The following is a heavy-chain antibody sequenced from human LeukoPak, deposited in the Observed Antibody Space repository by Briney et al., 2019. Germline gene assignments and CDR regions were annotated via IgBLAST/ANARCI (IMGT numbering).Heavy chain of an antibody. Sequence: SVKVSCKASGGTFSSYAISWVRQAPGQGLEWMGGIIPIFGTANYAQKFQGRVTITADESTSTAYMELSSLRSEDTAVYYCARDNTDCSSTSCPPGVDVWGKGTTVTVSS. D-gene: IGHD2-2*01. V-gene: IGHV1-69*13. CDR1: GGTFSSYA. CDR2: IIPIFGTA. J-gene: IGHJ6*04. CDR3: ARDNTDCSSTSCPPGVDV.